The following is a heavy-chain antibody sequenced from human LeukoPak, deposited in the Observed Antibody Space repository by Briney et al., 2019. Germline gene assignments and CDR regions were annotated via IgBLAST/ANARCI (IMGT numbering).Heavy chain of an antibody. V-gene: IGHV3-23*01. CDR3: AKASVRYYDFWSGSHMDV. CDR2: ISGSGGST. D-gene: IGHD3-3*01. CDR1: GFTFSSYA. J-gene: IGHJ6*03. Sequence: GGSLRLSCAASGFTFSSYAMSWVRQAPGKGLEWVSAISGSGGSTYYADSVKGRFTISRDNSKNTLYLQMNSLRAEDTAVYYCAKASVRYYDFWSGSHMDVWGKGTTVTVSS.